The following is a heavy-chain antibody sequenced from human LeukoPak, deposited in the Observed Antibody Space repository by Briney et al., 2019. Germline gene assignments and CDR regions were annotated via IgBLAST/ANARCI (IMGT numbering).Heavy chain of an antibody. V-gene: IGHV4-61*02. J-gene: IGHJ5*02. CDR3: ARATYDFWSGP. CDR2: IYTSGST. Sequence: SQTLSLTCTVSGGSISSGSYYWSWIRQPAGKGLEWIGRIYTSGSTNYNPSLKSRVTISVDTSKNQFSLKLSSVTAADTPVYYCARATYDFWSGPWGQGTLVTVSS. D-gene: IGHD3-3*01. CDR1: GGSISSGSYY.